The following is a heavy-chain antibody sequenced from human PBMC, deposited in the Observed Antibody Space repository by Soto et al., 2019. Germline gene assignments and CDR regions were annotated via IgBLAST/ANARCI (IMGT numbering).Heavy chain of an antibody. J-gene: IGHJ6*02. D-gene: IGHD2-2*01. V-gene: IGHV3-64*01. CDR2: ITSVGIST. CDR1: GFTFSAYA. Sequence: EVQVVESGGGLVQPGGSLRLSCAASGFTFSAYAMHWVRQAPGKGLEYVSAITSVGISTYYANSVKGRFTISRDNSKNTLYLQMGSLHPEDMAVYYCARDVVGLFPSIIDVWGQGTTVTVSS. CDR3: ARDVVGLFPSIIDV.